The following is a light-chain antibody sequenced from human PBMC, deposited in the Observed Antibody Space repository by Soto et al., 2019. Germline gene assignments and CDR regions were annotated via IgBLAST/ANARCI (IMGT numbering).Light chain of an antibody. V-gene: IGKV3-15*01. CDR1: QGVSNN. J-gene: IGKJ2*01. CDR2: EAS. Sequence: EIVMTQSPATLPVSPGESATLSCRTSQGVSNNLAWYQQKPGQAPRLLMYEASTMATSTPPRFSGSVSEQDLTQTIRHLQSEDFAVYYCQQYNKWPPMYTFGQGTKLEIK. CDR3: QQYNKWPPMYT.